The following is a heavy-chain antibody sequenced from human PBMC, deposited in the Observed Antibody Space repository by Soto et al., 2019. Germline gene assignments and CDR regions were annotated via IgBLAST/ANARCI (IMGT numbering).Heavy chain of an antibody. CDR3: ASVLVGATYYYGMDV. V-gene: IGHV1-69*12. Sequence: QVQLVQSGAEVKKPGSSVKVSCKASGGTFSSYAISWVRQAPGQGLEWMGGIIPIFGTADYAQKFQGRVTITADESTSTAYMELSSLRSEDTALYYCASVLVGATYYYGMDVWGQGTKVTVSS. CDR2: IIPIFGTA. J-gene: IGHJ6*02. D-gene: IGHD1-26*01. CDR1: GGTFSSYA.